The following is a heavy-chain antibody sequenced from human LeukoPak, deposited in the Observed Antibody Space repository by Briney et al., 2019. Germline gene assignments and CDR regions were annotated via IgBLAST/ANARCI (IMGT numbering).Heavy chain of an antibody. CDR3: ARDSSGWYSEYWFDP. CDR1: GFTFSGYY. V-gene: IGHV3-11*01. D-gene: IGHD6-19*01. Sequence: GGSLRLSCAASGFTFSGYYMSWIRQAPGKGLEWVSYISSSGSTIYYADSVKGRFTISRDNAKNSLYLQMNSLRAEDTAVYYCARDSSGWYSEYWFDPWGQGTLVTVSS. CDR2: ISSSGSTI. J-gene: IGHJ5*02.